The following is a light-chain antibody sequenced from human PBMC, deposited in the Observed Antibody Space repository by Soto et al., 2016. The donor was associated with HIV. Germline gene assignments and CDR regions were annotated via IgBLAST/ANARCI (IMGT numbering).Light chain of an antibody. J-gene: IGLJ2*01. CDR3: QAWDSSTVL. Sequence: YELTQPPSVSVSPGHTASITCSGDKLGDKYACWYQQKPGQSPVLVIYQDTKRPSGIPERFSGSNSGNTATLTISGTQAMDEADYYCQAWDSSTVLFGGGTKLTV. CDR2: QDT. CDR1: KLGDKY. V-gene: IGLV3-1*01.